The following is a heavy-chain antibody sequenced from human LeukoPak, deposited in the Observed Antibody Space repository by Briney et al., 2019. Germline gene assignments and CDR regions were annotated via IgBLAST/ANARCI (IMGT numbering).Heavy chain of an antibody. J-gene: IGHJ6*02. CDR3: ARDRTVTTFGIAYYYGMDV. Sequence: SVKVSCKASGGTFSSYAISWVRQAPGQGLEWMGRIIPIFGIANYAQKFQGRVTITADKSTSTAYMELSSLRSEDTAVYYCARDRTVTTFGIAYYYGMDVWGQGTTVTVSS. CDR1: GGTFSSYA. D-gene: IGHD4-17*01. CDR2: IIPIFGIA. V-gene: IGHV1-69*04.